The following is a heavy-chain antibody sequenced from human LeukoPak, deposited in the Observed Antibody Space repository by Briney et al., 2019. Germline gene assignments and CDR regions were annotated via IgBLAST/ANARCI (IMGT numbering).Heavy chain of an antibody. Sequence: GGSLRLSCAASGFTFSTYSMNWVRQAPGKGLEWVSSISSSSSYIYYANSVKGRFTISRDNARKSLFLQMNSLRAEDTAVYYCARPLMYYYGSETYFWFDPWGQGTLVTVSS. V-gene: IGHV3-21*01. CDR3: ARPLMYYYGSETYFWFDP. D-gene: IGHD3-10*01. CDR1: GFTFSTYS. CDR2: ISSSSSYI. J-gene: IGHJ5*02.